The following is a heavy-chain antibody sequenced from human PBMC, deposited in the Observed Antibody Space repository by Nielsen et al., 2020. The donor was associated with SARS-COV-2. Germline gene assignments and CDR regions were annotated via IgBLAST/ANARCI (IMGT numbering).Heavy chain of an antibody. J-gene: IGHJ4*02. D-gene: IGHD1-26*01. CDR2: IYPGDSDT. CDR3: ARHGHYDY. V-gene: IGHV5-51*01. Sequence: GESLKISCKASGYIFTTYWIGWVRQVPGKGLEWMGIIYPGDSDTRYSPSFQGQVTMSADKSISTAYLQWSSLKASDTAMYYCARHGHYDYWGQGTPVTVSS. CDR1: GYIFTTYW.